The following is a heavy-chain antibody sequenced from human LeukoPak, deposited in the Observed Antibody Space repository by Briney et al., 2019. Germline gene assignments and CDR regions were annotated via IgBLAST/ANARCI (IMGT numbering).Heavy chain of an antibody. CDR3: ARGGQGDGYSADEAFDF. V-gene: IGHV6-1*01. Sequence: SQTLSLTCAIPGDSVSGNSTAYNWIRQSPSRGLEWLGRTYYRSKWYNDYAVSVKSRITFNPDTSKNQLSLHLNSVTPEDTAVYYCARGGQGDGYSADEAFDFWGQGTMVTVSS. J-gene: IGHJ3*01. CDR1: GDSVSGNSTA. D-gene: IGHD5-24*01. CDR2: TYYRSKWYN.